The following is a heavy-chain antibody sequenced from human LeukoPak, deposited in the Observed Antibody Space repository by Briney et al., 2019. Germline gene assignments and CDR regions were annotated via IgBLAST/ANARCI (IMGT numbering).Heavy chain of an antibody. Sequence: VASVKVSCKASGYTFTSYDINWVRQATGQGLEWMGWMNPNSGNTGYAQKFQGRVTMTRNTSISTAYMELSSLRSEDTAVYYRARGRGYCSSTSCYYFDYWGQGTLVTVSS. V-gene: IGHV1-8*01. CDR1: GYTFTSYD. CDR2: MNPNSGNT. D-gene: IGHD2-2*01. J-gene: IGHJ4*02. CDR3: ARGRGYCSSTSCYYFDY.